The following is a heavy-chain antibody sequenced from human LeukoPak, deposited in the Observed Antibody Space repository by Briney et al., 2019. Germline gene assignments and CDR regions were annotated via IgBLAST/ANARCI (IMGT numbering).Heavy chain of an antibody. CDR1: GYTFTAYY. J-gene: IGHJ5*02. D-gene: IGHD2-15*01. CDR2: MDPVSGGT. Sequence: GASVKVSCKASGYTFTAYYIHWVRQAPGQGLEWMGWMDPVSGGTNYAQRFQGRVTTTRDSSISTAYMQLSSLRSDDTADTAVYCCARGVGSSWLDPWGQGTLVTVSS. CDR3: ARGVGSSWLDP. V-gene: IGHV1-2*02.